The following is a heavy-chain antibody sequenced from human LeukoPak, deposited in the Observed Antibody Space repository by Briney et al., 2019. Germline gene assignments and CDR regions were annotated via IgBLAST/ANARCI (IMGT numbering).Heavy chain of an antibody. CDR1: GASISSSHW. D-gene: IGHD2-15*01. J-gene: IGHJ4*02. CDR2: IYHGGST. CDR3: ARVFLNCSGGSCSVYFDY. Sequence: SETLSLTCAVSGASISSSHWWSWVRQPPRKGLEWIGEIYHGGSTNCNPSLKGRVTISVDRSNNQFSLRLTSVTAADTAVYYCARVFLNCSGGSCSVYFDYWGQGTLVTVSS. V-gene: IGHV4-4*02.